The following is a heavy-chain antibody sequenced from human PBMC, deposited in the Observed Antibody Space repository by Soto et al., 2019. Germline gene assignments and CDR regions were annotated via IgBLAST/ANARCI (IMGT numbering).Heavy chain of an antibody. D-gene: IGHD6-19*01. CDR1: GDTVTSYY. J-gene: IGHJ4*02. V-gene: IGHV1-46*01. CDR2: MNPSGGST. Sequence: GASVKVSCKASGDTVTSYYMHCVRQAPGQGREWMGIMNPSGGSTSYAQKFQGRVTITRDTSTRTVYMELSSLRSEDTAVYYCARDSVAGTPYFDSSGQGPLVTVSS. CDR3: ARDSVAGTPYFDS.